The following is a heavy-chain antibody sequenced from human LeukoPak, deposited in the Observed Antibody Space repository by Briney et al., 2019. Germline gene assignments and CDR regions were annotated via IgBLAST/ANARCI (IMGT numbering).Heavy chain of an antibody. CDR1: GFTFSDYG. Sequence: GGSLRLSCAASGFTFSDYGMHWVRQAPGKGLEWVAVIWYDGSSKYYADSVKGRFTISRDNSKSTLYLQMISLRAEDTAVYYCGNPARGSGGSFLIDFWGQGTLVTVSS. J-gene: IGHJ4*02. D-gene: IGHD2-15*01. CDR2: IWYDGSSK. CDR3: GNPARGSGGSFLIDF. V-gene: IGHV3-33*06.